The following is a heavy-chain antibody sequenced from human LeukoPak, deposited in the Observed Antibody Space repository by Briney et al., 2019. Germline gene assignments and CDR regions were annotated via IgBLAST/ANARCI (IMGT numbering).Heavy chain of an antibody. D-gene: IGHD5-18*01. J-gene: IGHJ4*02. CDR3: ARQKNGYSYGLRYFDY. CDR1: GGSISSSIYY. CDR2: IYYSGST. Sequence: PSETLSLTCTVSGGSISSSIYYWGWIRQPPGKGLEWIGSIYYSGSTYYNPSLKSRVTISVDTSKNQFSLKLSSVTAADTAVYYCARQKNGYSYGLRYFDYWGQGTLVTVS. V-gene: IGHV4-39*01.